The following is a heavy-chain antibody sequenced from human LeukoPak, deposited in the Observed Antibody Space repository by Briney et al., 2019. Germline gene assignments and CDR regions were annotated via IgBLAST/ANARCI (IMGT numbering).Heavy chain of an antibody. V-gene: IGHV3-53*01. CDR3: ARDLNYDSAY. Sequence: GGSLRLSCAASGFTFSSYWMHWVRQAPGKGLEWVSVIYSGGSAYYADSVKGRFTISRDNSKNTVYLQMNSLRAEDTAVYYCARDLNYDSAYWGQGTLVTVSS. J-gene: IGHJ4*02. CDR2: IYSGGSA. D-gene: IGHD3-22*01. CDR1: GFTFSSYW.